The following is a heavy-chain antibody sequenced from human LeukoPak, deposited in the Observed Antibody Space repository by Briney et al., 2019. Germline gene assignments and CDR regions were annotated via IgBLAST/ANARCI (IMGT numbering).Heavy chain of an antibody. CDR3: ARGSPTKYYFDY. Sequence: GGSLRLSCAASGFTFSSYSMNWVRQAPGKGLEWVSSVSSSSSYIYYADSVKGRFTISRDNAKNSLYLQMNSLRAEDTAVYYCARGSPTKYYFDYWGQGTLVTVSS. J-gene: IGHJ4*02. V-gene: IGHV3-21*01. D-gene: IGHD2-8*01. CDR2: VSSSSSYI. CDR1: GFTFSSYS.